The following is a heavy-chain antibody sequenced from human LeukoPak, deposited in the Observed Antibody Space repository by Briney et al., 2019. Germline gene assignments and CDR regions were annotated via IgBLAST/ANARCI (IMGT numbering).Heavy chain of an antibody. CDR3: ARVTGPIYCSGGSCYNHYYYYGMDV. CDR1: GYTLTELS. V-gene: IGHV1-24*01. J-gene: IGHJ6*02. Sequence: ASVKVSCKVSGYTLTELSMHWVRQAPGKGLEWMGGFDPEDGETIYAQKFQGRVTMTEDTSTDTAYMELSSLRSEDTAVYYCARVTGPIYCSGGSCYNHYYYYGMDVWGQGTTVTVSS. D-gene: IGHD2-15*01. CDR2: FDPEDGET.